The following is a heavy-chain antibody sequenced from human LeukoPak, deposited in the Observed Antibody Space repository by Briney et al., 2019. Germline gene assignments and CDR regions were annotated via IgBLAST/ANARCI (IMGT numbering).Heavy chain of an antibody. CDR2: ISAYNGNT. CDR3: ARVHHTNYDDSSGSLDY. J-gene: IGHJ4*02. V-gene: IGHV1-18*01. CDR1: GYTFTSYG. D-gene: IGHD3-22*01. Sequence: AAVKVSCKASGYTFTSYGISWVRQAPGQGLEGVGWISAYNGNTNYVQKLQGRVTMATATSTSTAYMELRSLRSDDTAVYYCARVHHTNYDDSSGSLDYWGQGTLVTVSS.